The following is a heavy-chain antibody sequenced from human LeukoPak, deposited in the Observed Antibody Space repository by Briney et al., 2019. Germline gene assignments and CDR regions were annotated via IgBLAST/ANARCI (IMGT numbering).Heavy chain of an antibody. CDR2: INHSGST. D-gene: IGHD5-18*01. V-gene: IGHV4-34*01. J-gene: IGHJ5*02. CDR1: GGSFSGYY. CDR3: ARFVDTAMARRARKNNWFDP. Sequence: PSETLSLTCAVYGGSFSGYYWSWIRQPPGKGLEWIGEINHSGSTNYNPSLKSRVTISVDTSKNQFSLKLSSVTAADTAVYYCARFVDTAMARRARKNNWFDPWGQGTLVTVSS.